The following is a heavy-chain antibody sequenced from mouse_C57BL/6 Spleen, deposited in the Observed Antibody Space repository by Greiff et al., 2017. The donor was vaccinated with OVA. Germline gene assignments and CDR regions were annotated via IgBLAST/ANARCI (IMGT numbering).Heavy chain of an antibody. CDR1: GYTFTSYD. V-gene: IGHV1-85*01. CDR3: ARPLTAVVATDAMDY. J-gene: IGHJ4*01. CDR2: IYPRDGST. Sequence: QVQLKQSGPELVKPGASVKLSCKASGYTFTSYDINWVKQRPGQGLEWIGWIYPRDGSTKYNEKFKGKATLTVDTSSSTAYMELHSLTSGDSAVYVGARPLTAVVATDAMDYWGQGTSVTVSA. D-gene: IGHD1-1*01.